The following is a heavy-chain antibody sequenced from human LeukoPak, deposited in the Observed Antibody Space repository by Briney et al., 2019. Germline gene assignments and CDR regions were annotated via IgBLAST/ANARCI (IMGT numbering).Heavy chain of an antibody. Sequence: ASVKVSCKASGYTFTSYGISWVRQAPGHGLEWMGWISAYNGNTNYAQNLHGRGTMTTDTSTSTAYMELRSLRSDDTAVDYCARDIAVTIPADYWGQGTLVTVSS. V-gene: IGHV1-18*01. D-gene: IGHD6-19*01. CDR2: ISAYNGNT. CDR3: ARDIAVTIPADY. CDR1: GYTFTSYG. J-gene: IGHJ4*02.